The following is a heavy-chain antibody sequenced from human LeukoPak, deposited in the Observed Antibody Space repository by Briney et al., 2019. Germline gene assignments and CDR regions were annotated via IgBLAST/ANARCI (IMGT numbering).Heavy chain of an antibody. CDR2: IYHSGST. CDR3: ARAPTLWGVTTTNWFDP. CDR1: GGSISSGGYS. J-gene: IGHJ5*02. V-gene: IGHV4-30-2*01. D-gene: IGHD3-10*01. Sequence: SETLSLTCAVSGGSISSGGYSWSWIRQPPGKGLEWIGYIYHSGSTYYNPSLKSRVTISVDRSKNQFSLKLSSVTAADTAVYYCARAPTLWGVTTTNWFDPWGQGTLVTVSS.